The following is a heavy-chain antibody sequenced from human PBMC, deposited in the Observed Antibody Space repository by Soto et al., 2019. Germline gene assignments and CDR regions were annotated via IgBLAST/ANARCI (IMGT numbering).Heavy chain of an antibody. CDR2: IYHSGST. J-gene: IGHJ3*02. D-gene: IGHD6-6*01. Sequence: QVQLQESGPGLVKPSGTLSLTCAVSSGSISSSNWWSWVRQPPGKGLEWIGEIYHSGSTNYNPSLQSRVILSVDTSKGNCSLNLSSVTAADTAVYYCARGLDCSSLVSAFDIWGQGTMVTVSS. CDR1: SGSISSSNW. V-gene: IGHV4-4*02. CDR3: ARGLDCSSLVSAFDI.